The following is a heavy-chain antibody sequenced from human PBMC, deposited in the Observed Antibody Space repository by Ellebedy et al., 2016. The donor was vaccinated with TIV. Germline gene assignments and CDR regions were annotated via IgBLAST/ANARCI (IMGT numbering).Heavy chain of an antibody. V-gene: IGHV3-23*01. D-gene: IGHD7-27*01. CDR2: ISGSGLSA. CDR1: GLTFSSSG. CDR3: AKSDWGPRYHGMDV. J-gene: IGHJ6*02. Sequence: PGGSLRLSCAASGLTFSSSGMSWVRQAPGKGLEWVSSISGSGLSAYYADSVKGRFTISRDNSKNRLYLQMKSLRGEDTAVYYCAKSDWGPRYHGMDVWGQGTTVTVSS.